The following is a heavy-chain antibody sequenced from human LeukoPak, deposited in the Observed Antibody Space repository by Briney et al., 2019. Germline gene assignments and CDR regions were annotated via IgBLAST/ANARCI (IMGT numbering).Heavy chain of an antibody. CDR2: ISGYNGNA. J-gene: IGHJ4*02. CDR3: ARDFHYYDSSGFY. CDR1: GYTFTSYG. V-gene: IGHV1-18*01. Sequence: ASVKVSCKASGYTFTSYGISWVRQAPGQGLEWMGWISGYNGNANYAQKFQGRVSMTTDTSTSTAYMELRSLRSDDTAVYYCARDFHYYDSSGFYWGQGTLVTVSS. D-gene: IGHD3-22*01.